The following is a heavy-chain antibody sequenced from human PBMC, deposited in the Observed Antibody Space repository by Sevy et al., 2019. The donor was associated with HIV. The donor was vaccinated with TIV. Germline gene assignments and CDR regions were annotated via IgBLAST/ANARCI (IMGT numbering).Heavy chain of an antibody. CDR1: GFTFSYAW. CDR3: NTDPIILLLVTNGLDV. Sequence: GGSLRLSCAASGFTFSYAWMSWVRRAPGKGLEWIGRIKAKADGGTIEYAAPVKGRFTISRDDSKNTLYLQMNSLKTEDTAVYYCNTDPIILLLVTNGLDVWGQGTTVTVSS. V-gene: IGHV3-15*01. CDR2: IKAKADGGTI. J-gene: IGHJ6*02. D-gene: IGHD2-8*02.